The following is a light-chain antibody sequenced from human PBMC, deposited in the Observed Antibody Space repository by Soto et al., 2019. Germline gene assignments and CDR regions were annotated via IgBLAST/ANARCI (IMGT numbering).Light chain of an antibody. CDR2: DTS. V-gene: IGKV3-11*01. Sequence: ETVLTQSPVTLSLSPGERATLSCRASQSIGNYLAWYQQKPGQAPRLLIFDTSNRATGIPARFSGSGSATDFTLTISRLEPEDFAIYYCQQRSTWPGTFGGGTRVEIK. J-gene: IGKJ4*01. CDR3: QQRSTWPGT. CDR1: QSIGNY.